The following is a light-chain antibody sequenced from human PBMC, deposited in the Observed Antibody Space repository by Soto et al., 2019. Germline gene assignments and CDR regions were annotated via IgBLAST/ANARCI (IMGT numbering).Light chain of an antibody. V-gene: IGKV3-11*01. CDR1: QSVSSQ. J-gene: IGKJ4*01. CDR2: DAS. CDR3: QQRSDWPLT. Sequence: EIVLTQSPATLSLSPGERATLSCRASQSVSSQFAWYQQKPGQAPRLLMYDASSRATGIPARFSGSGSGTDFTLTISSLEPEDFAVYYCQQRSDWPLTFGGGTKVEIK.